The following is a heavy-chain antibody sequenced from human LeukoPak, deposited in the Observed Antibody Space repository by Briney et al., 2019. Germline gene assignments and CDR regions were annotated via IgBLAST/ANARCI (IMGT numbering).Heavy chain of an antibody. J-gene: IGHJ4*02. D-gene: IGHD2-2*01. CDR2: INPKSGGR. CDR1: GYTFTDYY. Sequence: ASVKVSCKASGYTFTDYYMHWVQQAPGQGLEWMGWINPKSGGRSYAQRFQGRVTMTRDTSISTAYMELSRLRSDDTAVYYCATGERLVPAAMWFDYWGQGTLVTVSS. V-gene: IGHV1-2*02. CDR3: ATGERLVPAAMWFDY.